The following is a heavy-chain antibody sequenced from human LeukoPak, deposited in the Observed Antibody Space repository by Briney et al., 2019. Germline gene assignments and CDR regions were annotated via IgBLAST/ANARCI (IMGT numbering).Heavy chain of an antibody. CDR1: GFTFSDYY. J-gene: IGHJ5*02. D-gene: IGHD2-15*01. V-gene: IGHV3-11*01. Sequence: KPGGSLRLSCAASGFTFSDYYMSWIRQAPGKGLEWVSYISSSGSTTYYADSVKGRFTISKDNAKNSLYLQMNSLRAEDTAVYYCASDVAATGWFDPWGQGTLVTVSS. CDR2: ISSSGSTT. CDR3: ASDVAATGWFDP.